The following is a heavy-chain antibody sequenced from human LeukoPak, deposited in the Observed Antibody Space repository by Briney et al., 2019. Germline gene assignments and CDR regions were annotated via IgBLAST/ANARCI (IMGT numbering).Heavy chain of an antibody. CDR1: GFTFSSYW. CDR2: INSDGSST. D-gene: IGHD6-13*01. V-gene: IGHV3-74*01. CDR3: ARDPPRAYSSSQGKAREDY. Sequence: LPGGSLRLSCAASGFTFSSYWMHWVRQAPGKGLVWVSRINSDGSSTSYADSVKGRFTISRDNAKNTLYLQMNSLRAEDAAVYYCARDPPRAYSSSQGKAREDYWGQGTLVTVSS. J-gene: IGHJ4*02.